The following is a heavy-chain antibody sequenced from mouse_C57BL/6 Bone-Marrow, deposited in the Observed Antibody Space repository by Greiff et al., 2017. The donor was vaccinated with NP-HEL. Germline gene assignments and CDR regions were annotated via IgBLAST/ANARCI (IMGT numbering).Heavy chain of an antibody. CDR3: TGRNVGWFAY. CDR2: IYPGNSDT. CDR1: GYTFTSYW. Sequence: EVQLQQSGTVLARPGASVKMSCKTSGYTFTSYWMHWVKQRPGQGLEWIGAIYPGNSDTSYNQKFKGKANLTAVTSASTAYMELSSLTNEDSAVYYGTGRNVGWFAYWGQGTLVTVSA. V-gene: IGHV1-5*01. J-gene: IGHJ3*01.